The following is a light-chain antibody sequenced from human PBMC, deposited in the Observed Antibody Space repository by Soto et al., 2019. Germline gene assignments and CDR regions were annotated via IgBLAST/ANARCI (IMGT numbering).Light chain of an antibody. Sequence: EIVMTQSPATLSVSPAERATLSCRASHSVSRNLAWYQQKPGQAPRLLIYGASTRATGIPARFSGSGSGTDFTLTINRLEPEDCAVYYCQHYGGRWTFGQGTTVDIK. CDR2: GAS. CDR3: QHYGGRWT. J-gene: IGKJ1*01. V-gene: IGKV3-15*01. CDR1: HSVSRN.